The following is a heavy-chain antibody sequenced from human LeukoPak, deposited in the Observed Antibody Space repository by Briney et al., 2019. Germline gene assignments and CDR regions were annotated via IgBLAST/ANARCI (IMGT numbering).Heavy chain of an antibody. CDR1: GGSISSGSYY. V-gene: IGHV4-61*02. Sequence: SETLSLTCTVSGGSISSGSYYWSWIRQPAGKGLEWIGRIYTSGSTNYNPSLKSRVAISVDTSKNQFSLKLSSVTAADTAVYYCARVIRENWFDPWGQGTLVTVSS. CDR2: IYTSGST. CDR3: ARVIRENWFDP. D-gene: IGHD1-26*01. J-gene: IGHJ5*02.